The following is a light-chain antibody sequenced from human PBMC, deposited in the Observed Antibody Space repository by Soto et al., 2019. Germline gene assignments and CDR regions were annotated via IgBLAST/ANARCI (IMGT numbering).Light chain of an antibody. CDR3: QVGDNYSAS. Sequence: SYELTQPPSVSVAPGQTASITCGGDNIVSRSVHWYQQKPGQAPVVVVNDDSDRPSGIPERFSGSNSGNTATLTISRVEAGDEADYYCQVGDNYSASFGGGTKLTVL. CDR1: NIVSRS. J-gene: IGLJ2*01. V-gene: IGLV3-21*02. CDR2: DDS.